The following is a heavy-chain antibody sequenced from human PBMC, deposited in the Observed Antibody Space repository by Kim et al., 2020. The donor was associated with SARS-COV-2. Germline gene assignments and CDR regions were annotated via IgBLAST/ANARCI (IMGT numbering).Heavy chain of an antibody. CDR3: ARTNRYSGYDFDAFDI. J-gene: IGHJ3*02. D-gene: IGHD5-12*01. V-gene: IGHV4-59*12. Sequence: SLKTLVTISVDTSKNQCSLKLSSVTAADTAVYYCARTNRYSGYDFDAFDIWGQGTMVTVSS.